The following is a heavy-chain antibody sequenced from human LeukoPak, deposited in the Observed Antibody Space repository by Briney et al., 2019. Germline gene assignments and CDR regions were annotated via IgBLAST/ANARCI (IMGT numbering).Heavy chain of an antibody. Sequence: GASVKVSFKASGGTFSSYAISWVRQAPGQGLEWMGRIIPIFGTANYAQKFQGRVTITTDESTSTAYMELSSLRSEDTAVYYCARDEFGRDWLGFEELLYIGWGQGTLVTVSS. CDR3: ARDEFGRDWLGFEELLYIG. D-gene: IGHD3-10*01. J-gene: IGHJ4*02. CDR2: IIPIFGTA. V-gene: IGHV1-69*05. CDR1: GGTFSSYA.